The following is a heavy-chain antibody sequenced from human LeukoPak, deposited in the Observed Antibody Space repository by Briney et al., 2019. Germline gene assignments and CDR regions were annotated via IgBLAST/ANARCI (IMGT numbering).Heavy chain of an antibody. V-gene: IGHV3-23*01. CDR1: GFTFSNYA. D-gene: IGHD2/OR15-2a*01. Sequence: PEGSLRLSCAAAGFTFSNYAMGWVRQAPGEGLEWVSAITGSGGTTYYADSVKGRFTISRDNSKNTLYLQMNSLRAEDTAVYYCANGGGFSEGNNDYWGQGTLVTVSS. J-gene: IGHJ4*02. CDR2: ITGSGGTT. CDR3: ANGGGFSEGNNDY.